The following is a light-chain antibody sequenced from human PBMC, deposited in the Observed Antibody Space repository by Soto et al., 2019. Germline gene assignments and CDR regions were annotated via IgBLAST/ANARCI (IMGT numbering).Light chain of an antibody. CDR3: QKYSSVPF. CDR2: AAS. CDR1: EGIRNY. J-gene: IGKJ3*01. Sequence: DIQMTQSPTSLSKSVGYRVTITCRASEGIRNYVAWYQQIPGKAPKLLIYAASTLQSGVPSRFSGSGSGTDFTLTINGLQPEDVATYSCQKYSSVPFFGPGTKVEIK. V-gene: IGKV1-27*01.